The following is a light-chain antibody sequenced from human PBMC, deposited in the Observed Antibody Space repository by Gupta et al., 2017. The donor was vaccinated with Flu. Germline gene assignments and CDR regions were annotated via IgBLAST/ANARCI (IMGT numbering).Light chain of an antibody. Sequence: DIVMTQSPESLAVSLGERVTINCKTSQGVLYRSNNRNYIAWYQQKPGQPPKALIYWASTREFGVPDRFSRSGSGTDFTLTISSLQAEDVAIYYCLRVDSPQWRFAQEAKVEIK. CDR2: WAS. CDR1: QGVLYRSNNRNY. V-gene: IGKV4-1*01. J-gene: IGKJ1*01. CDR3: LRVDSPQWR.